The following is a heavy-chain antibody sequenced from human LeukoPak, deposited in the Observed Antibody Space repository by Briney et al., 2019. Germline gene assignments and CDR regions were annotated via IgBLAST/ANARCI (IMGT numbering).Heavy chain of an antibody. CDR3: ARDLHWAFDY. CDR2: INRISNII. V-gene: IGHV3-48*02. CDR1: GFTFSGYS. D-gene: IGHD3-16*01. J-gene: IGHJ4*02. Sequence: GGSLRLSCAASGFTFSGYSMNWVRQAPGRGREWVSYINRISNIIDYADSVKGRFTIYRGNAKNSLYLQMNSLRDEDTAVYYCARDLHWAFDYWGQGTLVTVSS.